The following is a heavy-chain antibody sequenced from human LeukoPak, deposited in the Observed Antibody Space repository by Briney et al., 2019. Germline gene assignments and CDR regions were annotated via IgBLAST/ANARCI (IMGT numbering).Heavy chain of an antibody. CDR3: ARSLYPTHEFDY. V-gene: IGHV3-23*01. CDR1: GFTFSSYA. CDR2: ISGSGGST. Sequence: NPGGSLRLSCAASGFTFSSYAMSWARQAPGKGLEWVSAISGSGGSTYYADSVKGRFTISRDNSKNTLYLQMNSLRAEDTAVYYCARSLYPTHEFDYWGQGTLVTVSS. J-gene: IGHJ4*02. D-gene: IGHD3-16*02.